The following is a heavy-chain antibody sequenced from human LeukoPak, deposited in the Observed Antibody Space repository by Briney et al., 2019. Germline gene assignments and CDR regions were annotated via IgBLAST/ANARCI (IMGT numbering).Heavy chain of an antibody. Sequence: SETLSLTCTVSGGSISSYYWSWIRQTPRRGLELLGYVYFSGYADYNPSLKSRVSMSVDTTKKQISLTLNSVTAADTAVYYCARRGFFGSGDYYRPSSYFDLWGRGALVTVSS. CDR1: GGSISSYY. CDR3: ARRGFFGSGDYYRPSSYFDL. CDR2: VYFSGYA. D-gene: IGHD3-10*01. J-gene: IGHJ2*01. V-gene: IGHV4-59*08.